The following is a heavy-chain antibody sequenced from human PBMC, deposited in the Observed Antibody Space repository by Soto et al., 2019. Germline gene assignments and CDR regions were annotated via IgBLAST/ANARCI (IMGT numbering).Heavy chain of an antibody. Sequence: EVQLVESGGGLVKPGGSLRLSCAASGFTFSNAWMSWVRQAPGKGLEWVGRIKSKTDGGTTDYAAPVKGRFTISRDDSKNTLYLQMNSLKTEDTAVYYCTTDPRDYSNFGDCWGQGTLVTVSS. CDR2: IKSKTDGGTT. V-gene: IGHV3-15*01. CDR1: GFTFSNAW. J-gene: IGHJ4*02. D-gene: IGHD4-4*01. CDR3: TTDPRDYSNFGDC.